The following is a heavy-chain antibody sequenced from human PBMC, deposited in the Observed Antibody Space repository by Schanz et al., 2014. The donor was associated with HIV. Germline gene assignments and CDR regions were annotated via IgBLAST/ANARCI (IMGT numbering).Heavy chain of an antibody. D-gene: IGHD1-20*01. Sequence: QVQLVQSGAEVKKPGASVKVSCKASGYTFTDYFVHWVRQAPGQGLEWMAWVKPNSGETKFARKFQGRVTVTRDTSINTAYMEVTKLTYDDTAVYYCARDWENNWRYVGGFDSWGLGTLVIVSS. V-gene: IGHV1-2*02. J-gene: IGHJ4*02. CDR3: ARDWENNWRYVGGFDS. CDR1: GYTFTDYF. CDR2: VKPNSGET.